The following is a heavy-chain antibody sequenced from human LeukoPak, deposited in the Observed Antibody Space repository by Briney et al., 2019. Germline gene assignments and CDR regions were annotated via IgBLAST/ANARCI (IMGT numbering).Heavy chain of an antibody. CDR3: ARTFYGGPWAGFYLDY. Sequence: RPSETLSLTCTVSGGSISSHYWSWIRQPPGKGLEWLGYVSHTGGTNYNPSLKSRLTTSADTSKNQFFLKLTSVTAADTAVYYCARTFYGGPWAGFYLDYWGQGALVTVSS. V-gene: IGHV4-59*08. J-gene: IGHJ4*02. D-gene: IGHD4-23*01. CDR1: GGSISSHY. CDR2: VSHTGGT.